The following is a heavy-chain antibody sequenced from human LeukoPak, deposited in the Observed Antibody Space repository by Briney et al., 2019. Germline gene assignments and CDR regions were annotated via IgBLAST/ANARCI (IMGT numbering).Heavy chain of an antibody. CDR2: ISTSNGDT. D-gene: IGHD3-22*01. V-gene: IGHV1-18*01. CDR1: EFSFITYR. J-gene: IGHJ3*02. Sequence: ASVKVSCKASEFSFITYRLSCERHAPGQGLEWMGWISTSNGDTNYAQKVQGRVTMTTDTSTTTAYMQLRSLRSDDTAVYYFVRNYYESRGYWHDVFDIWGQGTLVTVSS. CDR3: VRNYYESRGYWHDVFDI.